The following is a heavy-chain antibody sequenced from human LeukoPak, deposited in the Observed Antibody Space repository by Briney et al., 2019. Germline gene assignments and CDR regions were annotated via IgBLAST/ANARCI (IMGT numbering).Heavy chain of an antibody. CDR2: INPNSGGT. J-gene: IGHJ3*02. CDR1: GYTFSFYY. D-gene: IGHD2-2*02. Sequence: ASVKVSCKASGYTFSFYYMHWVRQAPGQGLEWMGWINPNSGGTNYAQKFQGRVTMTRDTSISTAYMELSRLRSDDTAVYYCAREDCSSTSCYTKAFDIWGQGTMVTVSS. V-gene: IGHV1-2*02. CDR3: AREDCSSTSCYTKAFDI.